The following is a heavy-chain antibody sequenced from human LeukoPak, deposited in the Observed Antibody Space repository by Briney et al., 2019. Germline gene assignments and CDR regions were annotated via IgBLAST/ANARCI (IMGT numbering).Heavy chain of an antibody. D-gene: IGHD3-10*01. CDR1: GFTFVDYA. J-gene: IGHJ4*02. CDR3: AKDIAGGFDY. Sequence: GGSLRLSCAASGFTFVDYAMHWVRQAPGKGLEWVSGISWNSGSIGYADSVKGRFTSSRDNAKNSLYLQMNSLRAEDTALYYCAKDIAGGFDYWGQGTLVTVSS. V-gene: IGHV3-9*01. CDR2: ISWNSGSI.